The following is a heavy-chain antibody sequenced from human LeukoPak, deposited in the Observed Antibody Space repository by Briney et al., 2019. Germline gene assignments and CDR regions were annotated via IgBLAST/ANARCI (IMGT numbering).Heavy chain of an antibody. D-gene: IGHD5-12*01. CDR2: IGGGDSQI. V-gene: IGHV3-48*03. Sequence: GGSLRLSCAASGFTFSSFQMTWVRQAPGKGLEWVSYIGGGDSQIFYADSVKGRFTISRDNAKNSLYLQMSSLRPEDTAIYYCARWGHSDYSYFPTKFDCWGQGTLVTVSS. CDR3: ARWGHSDYSYFPTKFDC. CDR1: GFTFSSFQ. J-gene: IGHJ4*02.